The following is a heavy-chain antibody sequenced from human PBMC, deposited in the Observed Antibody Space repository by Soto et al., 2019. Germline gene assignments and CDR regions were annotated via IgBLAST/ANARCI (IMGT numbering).Heavy chain of an antibody. Sequence: GGSLRLSCAASGFTFSNAWMSWVRQAPGKGLEWVGRIKSKTDGGTTDYAAPVKGRFTISRDDSKNTLYLQMNSLKTEDTAVYYCTTESPYGDYGVYWGQGTLVTVSS. CDR1: GFTFSNAW. D-gene: IGHD4-17*01. CDR2: IKSKTDGGTT. V-gene: IGHV3-15*01. CDR3: TTESPYGDYGVY. J-gene: IGHJ4*02.